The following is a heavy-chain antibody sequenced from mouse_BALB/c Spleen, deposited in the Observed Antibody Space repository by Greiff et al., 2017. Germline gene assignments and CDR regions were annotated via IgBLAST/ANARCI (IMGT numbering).Heavy chain of an antibody. D-gene: IGHD2-14*01. CDR3: AREEVRRLDY. V-gene: IGHV3-6*02. J-gene: IGHJ2*01. CDR1: GYSITSGYY. Sequence: DVQLQESGPGLVKPSQSLSLTCSVTGYSITSGYYWNWIRQFPGNKLEWMGYISYDGSNNYNPSLKNRISITRDTSKNQFFLKLNSVTTEDTATYYCAREEVRRLDYWGQGTTLTVSS. CDR2: ISYDGSN.